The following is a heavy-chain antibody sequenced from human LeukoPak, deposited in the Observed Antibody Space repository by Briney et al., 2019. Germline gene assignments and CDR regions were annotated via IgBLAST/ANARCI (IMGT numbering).Heavy chain of an antibody. V-gene: IGHV1-18*01. CDR2: ISTFNGDT. CDR3: ARDPSNSSGWRAWGDY. J-gene: IGHJ4*02. Sequence: ASVKVSCKASGYTFTRYAISWVRQAPGLGLEWMGLISTFNGDTMYAQKLQGRFTMTTDTSTTTAYMELRSLTSDDTAVYYCARDPSNSSGWRAWGDYWGQGTLVTVSS. D-gene: IGHD6-19*01. CDR1: GYTFTRYA.